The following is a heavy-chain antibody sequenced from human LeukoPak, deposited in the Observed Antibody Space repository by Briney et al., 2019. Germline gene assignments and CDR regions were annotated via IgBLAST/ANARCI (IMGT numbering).Heavy chain of an antibody. CDR3: GRMYSSTLLDY. D-gene: IGHD6-13*01. Sequence: ASAKVSCKASGDTFTSYGISWVRQAPGQGLEWMGWISAYNGNTNYAQKLQGRVTMTTDTSTSTAYMELRSLRSEDTSVYSCGRMYSSTLLDYWGQGTLVTVSS. J-gene: IGHJ4*02. CDR2: ISAYNGNT. V-gene: IGHV1-18*01. CDR1: GDTFTSYG.